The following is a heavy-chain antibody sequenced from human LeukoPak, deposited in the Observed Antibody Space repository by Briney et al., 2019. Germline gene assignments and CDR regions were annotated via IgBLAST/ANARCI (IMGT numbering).Heavy chain of an antibody. Sequence: GGSLRLSCAASGFTFSSYAMHWVRQAPGKGLEWVAVISYGGSNKYYADSVKGRFTISRDNCKNTLYLQMNSLRAEDTAVYYCARDEYYYDSSGYYPSHPYYYYGMDVWGQGTTVTVSS. V-gene: IGHV3-30*04. D-gene: IGHD3-22*01. CDR3: ARDEYYYDSSGYYPSHPYYYYGMDV. CDR1: GFTFSSYA. J-gene: IGHJ6*02. CDR2: ISYGGSNK.